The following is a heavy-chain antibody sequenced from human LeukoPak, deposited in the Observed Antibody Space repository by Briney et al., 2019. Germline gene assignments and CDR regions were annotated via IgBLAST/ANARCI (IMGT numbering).Heavy chain of an antibody. D-gene: IGHD1-26*01. CDR1: GFTFSSYA. CDR2: ISYDGSNK. J-gene: IGHJ4*02. CDR3: AKDAPAPNSSGAMDY. V-gene: IGHV3-30*04. Sequence: GRSLRLSCAASGFTFSSYAMHWVRQAPGKGLEWVAVISYDGSNKYYADSVKGRFTISRDNSKNTLYLQMNSLRAEDTAVYYCAKDAPAPNSSGAMDYWGQGTLVTVSS.